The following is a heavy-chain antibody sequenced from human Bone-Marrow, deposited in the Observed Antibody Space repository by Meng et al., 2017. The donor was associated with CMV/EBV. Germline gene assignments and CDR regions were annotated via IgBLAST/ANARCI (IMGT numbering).Heavy chain of an antibody. Sequence: ASVKVSCQASGYTFTSYYMHWVRQAPGQGLEWMGIINPSRGSTSYAQKFQGRVTMTRDTSTSTVYMELSSLRSEATAVYYCGREEGSSWNRLDYWAKGTLVTVSS. V-gene: IGHV1-46*01. CDR3: GREEGSSWNRLDY. CDR1: GYTFTSYY. J-gene: IGHJ4*02. CDR2: INPSRGST. D-gene: IGHD6-13*01.